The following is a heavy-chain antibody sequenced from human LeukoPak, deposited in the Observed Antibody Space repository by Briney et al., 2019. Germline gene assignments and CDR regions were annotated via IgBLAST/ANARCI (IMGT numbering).Heavy chain of an antibody. Sequence: GGSLRLSCTASGFTFSNAWMTWVRQAPGKGLEWVANIKQDGSDKNYVDSVKGRFTISRDNAKKLLYLQMNSLRVEDTAIYYCARDLPDVLTGYSDNAFDIWGQGTMVTVSS. CDR3: ARDLPDVLTGYSDNAFDI. V-gene: IGHV3-7*03. CDR1: GFTFSNAW. J-gene: IGHJ3*02. D-gene: IGHD3-9*01. CDR2: IKQDGSDK.